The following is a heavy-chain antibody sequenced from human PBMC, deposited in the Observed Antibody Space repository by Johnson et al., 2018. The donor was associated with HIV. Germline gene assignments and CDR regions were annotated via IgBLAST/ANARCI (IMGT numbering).Heavy chain of an antibody. V-gene: IGHV3-30*14. CDR2: ISYDENNK. J-gene: IGHJ3*02. CDR1: GFTFRSYA. Sequence: QVTLVESGGGVVQPGKSLRLSCVASGFTFRSYAMHWVRQAPGKGLEWVTLISYDENNKLYADSVKGRFTISRDNSKNTLFLQMNSLTSEDTAVYYCAKESKWESRTPHAFDIWGQGTMVTVSS. CDR3: AKESKWESRTPHAFDI. D-gene: IGHD1-26*01.